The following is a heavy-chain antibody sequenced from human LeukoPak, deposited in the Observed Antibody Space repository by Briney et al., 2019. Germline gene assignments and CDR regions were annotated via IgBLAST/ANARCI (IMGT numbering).Heavy chain of an antibody. CDR1: GFTFSSYA. V-gene: IGHV3-30*04. Sequence: GRSLRLSCAASGFTFSSYAMHWVRQAPGKGLEWVAVISYDGSNKYYADSVKGRFTISRDNSKNTLYLQMNGLRAEDTAVYYCARTRDYYGSGSYYNDAFDIWGQGTMVTVSS. CDR2: ISYDGSNK. D-gene: IGHD3-10*01. J-gene: IGHJ3*02. CDR3: ARTRDYYGSGSYYNDAFDI.